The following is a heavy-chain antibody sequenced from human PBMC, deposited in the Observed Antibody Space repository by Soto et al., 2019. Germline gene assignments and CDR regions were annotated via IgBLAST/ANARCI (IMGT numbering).Heavy chain of an antibody. V-gene: IGHV3-64D*08. CDR3: VIPQLGYCSSTSCFRPLNY. D-gene: IGHD2-2*01. CDR2: ISSNGGST. Sequence: GGSLRLSCSASGFTFSSYAMHWVRQAPGKGLEYVSAISSNGGSTYYADSVKGRFTISRDNSKNTLYLQMSSLRAEDTAVYYCVIPQLGYCSSTSCFRPLNYWGQGTLVTVSS. J-gene: IGHJ4*02. CDR1: GFTFSSYA.